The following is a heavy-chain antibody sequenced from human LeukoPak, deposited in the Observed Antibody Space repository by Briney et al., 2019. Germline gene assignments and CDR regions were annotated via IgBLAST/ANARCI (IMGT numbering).Heavy chain of an antibody. J-gene: IGHJ6*03. D-gene: IGHD2-8*01. V-gene: IGHV3-23*01. Sequence: PGGSLRLSCAASGFTFSSYAMNWVRQAPGRGLKGVSGFSGSGGTTYYADSVKGRFTISRDNSKNTLHLQMNSLRAEDTAVYYCANGNRCTSPNCLGYYYFYMDVWGKGTTVTVSS. CDR3: ANGNRCTSPNCLGYYYFYMDV. CDR2: FSGSGGTT. CDR1: GFTFSSYA.